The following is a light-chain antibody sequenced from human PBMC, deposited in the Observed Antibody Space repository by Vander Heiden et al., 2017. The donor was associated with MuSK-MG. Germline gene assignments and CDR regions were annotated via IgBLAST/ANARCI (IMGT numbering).Light chain of an antibody. CDR1: KVGDKY. V-gene: IGLV3-1*01. Sequence: SYEMTHPPSVSVSPGQTATIPCSGNKVGDKYVCWYQQQPGQSPGLVIYEDNSRPAGIPARFSGSNSGKTATLTISGTQAMDEAYYYCQTWDSGTWVFGGGTKLTVL. CDR2: EDN. CDR3: QTWDSGTWV. J-gene: IGLJ3*02.